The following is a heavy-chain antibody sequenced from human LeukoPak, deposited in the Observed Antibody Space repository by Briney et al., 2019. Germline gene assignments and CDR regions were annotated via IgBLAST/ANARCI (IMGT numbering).Heavy chain of an antibody. CDR1: GYTLTSYG. D-gene: IGHD3-22*01. CDR2: ISAYNGNT. V-gene: IGHV1-18*01. J-gene: IGHJ4*02. CDR3: AVSPYFYDSSDYYGMDY. Sequence: ASVKVSCKASGYTLTSYGISWVRQAPGQGLEWMGWISAYNGNTNYAQKFQGRVTITKDTSTSTVYMELSSLRSEDTAVYYCAVSPYFYDSSDYYGMDYWGQGTLVTVSS.